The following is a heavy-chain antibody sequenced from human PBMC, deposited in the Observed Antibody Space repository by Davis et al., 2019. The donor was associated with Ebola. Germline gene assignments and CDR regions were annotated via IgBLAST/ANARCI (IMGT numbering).Heavy chain of an antibody. V-gene: IGHV6-1*01. CDR2: TYYRSKWYN. J-gene: IGHJ6*02. CDR3: ARGGWASGMDV. Sequence: MPSETLSLTCAISGDSVSSNSVVWNWIRQSPSRGLEWLGRTYYRSKWYNDYAVSVKSRITINPDTSKNQFSLQLNSVTPEDTAVYYYARGGWASGMDVWGQGTTVTVSS. D-gene: IGHD6-19*01. CDR1: GDSVSSNSVV.